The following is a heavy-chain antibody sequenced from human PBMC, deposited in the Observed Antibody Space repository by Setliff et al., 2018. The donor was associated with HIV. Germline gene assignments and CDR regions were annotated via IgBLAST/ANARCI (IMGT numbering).Heavy chain of an antibody. CDR3: ARHSGGSFYDFWSGDYYYYGMDV. CDR2: IYHSGST. D-gene: IGHD3-3*01. V-gene: IGHV4-38-2*01. Sequence: SETLSLTCAVSGYSISSGCYWGWIRQPPGKGLEWSGSIYHSGSTYYNPSLKSRATISVDTSKNQFSLKLSSVTAAATAVYYCARHSGGSFYDFWSGDYYYYGMDVWGQGTTVTVSS. J-gene: IGHJ6*02. CDR1: GYSISSGCY.